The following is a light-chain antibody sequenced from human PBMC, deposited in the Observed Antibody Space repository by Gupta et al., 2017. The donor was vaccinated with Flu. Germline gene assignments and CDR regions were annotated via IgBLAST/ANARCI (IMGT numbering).Light chain of an antibody. J-gene: IGKJ1*01. Sequence: DIQVTQSPPSVSASVGGTVTITCRASAGLSIWLAWYQQKPGKAPSLLIYGASSLPSGVPSRFSGSGSGTDFALTITNLQPEDFATYYCQQANSVPWTFGQGTKVEI. CDR2: GAS. CDR3: QQANSVPWT. CDR1: AGLSIW. V-gene: IGKV1-12*01.